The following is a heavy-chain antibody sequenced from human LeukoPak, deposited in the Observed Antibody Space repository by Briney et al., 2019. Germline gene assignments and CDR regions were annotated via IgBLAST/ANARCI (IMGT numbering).Heavy chain of an antibody. CDR1: GYTFTSYG. V-gene: IGHV1-18*01. Sequence: ASVKVSCKASGYTFTSYGISWVRQAPGQGLEWMGWISAYNGNANYAQKLQGRVTMTTDTSTSTAYMELRSLRSDDTAVYYCARRSYGTDYFDYWGQGTLVTVSS. CDR2: ISAYNGNA. D-gene: IGHD5-18*01. CDR3: ARRSYGTDYFDY. J-gene: IGHJ4*02.